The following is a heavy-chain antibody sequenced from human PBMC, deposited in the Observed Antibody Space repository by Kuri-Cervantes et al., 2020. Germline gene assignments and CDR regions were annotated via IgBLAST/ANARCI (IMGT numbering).Heavy chain of an antibody. J-gene: IGHJ3*02. V-gene: IGHV3-11*04. CDR1: GFTFSDYY. CDR3: ARDRDYYFDI. D-gene: IGHD4-17*01. CDR2: ISSSGSTK. Sequence: GESLKISCAASGFTFSDYYMSWIRQAPGKGLEWVSYISSSGSTKYYADSVKGRFTISRDNAENSLYLQMNSLRAEDTAVYYCARDRDYYFDIWGQGTMVTVSS.